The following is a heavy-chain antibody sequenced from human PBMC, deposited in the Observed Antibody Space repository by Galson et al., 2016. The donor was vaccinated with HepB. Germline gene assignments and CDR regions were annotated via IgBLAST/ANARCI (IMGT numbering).Heavy chain of an antibody. CDR1: GFTFSSYA. J-gene: IGHJ4*02. Sequence: SLRLSCAASGFTFSSYAMHWVRQAPGKGVEYVSSISSNGDSTYYTDSVKGRFTISRDNSKNTLNLQMSSLRAEDTAVYYCARVLSSWYYFDYWGQGTLLTVSS. CDR2: ISSNGDST. V-gene: IGHV3-64D*06. D-gene: IGHD6-13*01. CDR3: ARVLSSWYYFDY.